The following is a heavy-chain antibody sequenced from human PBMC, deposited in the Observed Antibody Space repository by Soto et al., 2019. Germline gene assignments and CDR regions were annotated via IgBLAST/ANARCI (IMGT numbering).Heavy chain of an antibody. CDR2: ISTSSSYT. CDR3: ARDRQLGYGMDV. D-gene: IGHD6-6*01. J-gene: IGHJ6*02. V-gene: IGHV3-11*05. CDR1: GFTFIDYY. Sequence: GGSLRLSCAASGFTFIDYYMSWILQAPWKGVEWVSYISTSSSYTHYADSVKGRFTISRDNAKNSLYLQMNSLRAEDTAVYYCARDRQLGYGMDVWGQGTTVTVSS.